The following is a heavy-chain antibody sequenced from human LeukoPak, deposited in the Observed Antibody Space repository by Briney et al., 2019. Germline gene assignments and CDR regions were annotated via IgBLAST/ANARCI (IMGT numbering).Heavy chain of an antibody. CDR2: ISAYNGNT. D-gene: IGHD6-13*01. V-gene: IGHV1-18*01. J-gene: IGHJ3*02. CDR1: GYTFTSYG. CDR3: ARVSTSWASHAFDI. Sequence: GASVKVSWKASGYTFTSYGISWVRQAPGQGLEWMGWISAYNGNTNYALKLQGRVTMTTDTSTSTAYMELRSLRSDDTAVYYCARVSTSWASHAFDIWGQGTMVTVSS.